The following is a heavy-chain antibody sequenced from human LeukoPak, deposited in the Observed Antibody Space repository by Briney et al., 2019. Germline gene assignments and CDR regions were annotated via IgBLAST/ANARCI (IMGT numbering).Heavy chain of an antibody. D-gene: IGHD2-15*01. Sequence: GGSLRLSCAASGLTFSSYGMSWVRQAPGKGLEWVSAISGSGSTTYYADSVKGRFTISRDNSKNTLFLQMNSLTAEDTAIYSCARPRLEYCSGGSCFDAFDIWGQGTMVTVSS. CDR3: ARPRLEYCSGGSCFDAFDI. CDR1: GLTFSSYG. CDR2: ISGSGSTT. J-gene: IGHJ3*02. V-gene: IGHV3-23*01.